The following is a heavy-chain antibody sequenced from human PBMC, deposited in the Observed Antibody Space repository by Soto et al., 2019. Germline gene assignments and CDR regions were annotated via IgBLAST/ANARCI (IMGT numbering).Heavy chain of an antibody. CDR3: ARGDEYYFDY. CDR1: GGSISSGGYS. Sequence: PSETLSLTCAVSGGSISSGGYSWSWIRQPPGKGLEWIGYIYHSGSTYYNPSLKSRVTISVDRSKNQFSLKLSSVTAADTAVYYCARGDEYYFDYWGQGTLVTVSS. D-gene: IGHD2-21*02. J-gene: IGHJ4*02. CDR2: IYHSGST. V-gene: IGHV4-30-2*01.